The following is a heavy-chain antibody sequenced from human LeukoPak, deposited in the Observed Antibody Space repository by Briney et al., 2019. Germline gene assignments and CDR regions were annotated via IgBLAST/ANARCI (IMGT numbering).Heavy chain of an antibody. D-gene: IGHD5-18*01. CDR2: IKHDGNEK. CDR1: GFTFTSHW. J-gene: IGHJ4*02. Sequence: GGSLRLSCAASGFTFTSHWMSWVRQAPGKGLEWVANIKHDGNEKYYVDSVKGRFIISRDNARKSLYLQMNSLRGEDTAVYYCAREVAAAVVTHFDFWGQGTLVIVSS. CDR3: AREVAAAVVTHFDF. V-gene: IGHV3-7*04.